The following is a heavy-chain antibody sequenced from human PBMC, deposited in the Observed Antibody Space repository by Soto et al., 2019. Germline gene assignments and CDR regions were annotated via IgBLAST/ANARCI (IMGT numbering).Heavy chain of an antibody. Sequence: QVQLVESGGGVVQPGRSLRLSCAASGFTFSSYGMHWVRQAPGKGLEWVAVISFDGSNKYYADSVKGRFTISRDNSKNTLYLQMNSLRAEDTAVYYCAKDLAVFRLPRTRNGEQIRDDYWGQGTLVTVSS. CDR1: GFTFSSYG. CDR2: ISFDGSNK. D-gene: IGHD6-19*01. J-gene: IGHJ4*02. V-gene: IGHV3-30*18. CDR3: AKDLAVFRLPRTRNGEQIRDDY.